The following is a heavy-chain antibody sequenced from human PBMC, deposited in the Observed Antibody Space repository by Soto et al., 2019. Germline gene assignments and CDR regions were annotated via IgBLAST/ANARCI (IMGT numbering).Heavy chain of an antibody. J-gene: IGHJ3*02. D-gene: IGHD3-22*01. CDR2: INAGNGNT. Sequence: SVKVSVKASGYAFTSYAMHWVRQGPGQRLEWMGWINAGNGNTKYSQKFQGRVTITRDTSASTAYMELSSLRSEDTAVYYCASSDSGGYFQVPLIWGQGTMVTVSS. CDR3: ASSDSGGYFQVPLI. CDR1: GYAFTSYA. V-gene: IGHV1-3*01.